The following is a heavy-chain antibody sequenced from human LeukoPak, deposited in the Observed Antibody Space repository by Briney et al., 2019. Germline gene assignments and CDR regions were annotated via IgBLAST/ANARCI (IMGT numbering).Heavy chain of an antibody. J-gene: IGHJ3*02. CDR2: TRYDGSNK. Sequence: PGGSLRLSCAASGFTFSRYGMHWVRQGPGKGLEWVAFTRYDGSNKYYADSVKGRFTISRDNSKNTLYVQMNSLRAEDTAVYYCAKDAWGDYNPHDAFDIWGQGTMVTASS. D-gene: IGHD4-17*01. CDR1: GFTFSRYG. CDR3: AKDAWGDYNPHDAFDI. V-gene: IGHV3-30*02.